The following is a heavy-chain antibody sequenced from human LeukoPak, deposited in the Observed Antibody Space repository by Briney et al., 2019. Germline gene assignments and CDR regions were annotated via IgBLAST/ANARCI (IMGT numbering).Heavy chain of an antibody. D-gene: IGHD3-10*01. CDR3: SCCLCGSGSYWGSFDN. J-gene: IGHJ3*02. V-gene: IGHV3-30*04. CDR2: ISYDGSNK. Sequence: GRSLRLSCAASGFTFSSYAMHGVRQAPGGGGEGVTVISYDGSNKYYADSVEGLFTISRDNSKNSLYPLMNRLRAEDTAVYYCSCCLCGSGSYWGSFDNWGQGTMVTVSS. CDR1: GFTFSSYA.